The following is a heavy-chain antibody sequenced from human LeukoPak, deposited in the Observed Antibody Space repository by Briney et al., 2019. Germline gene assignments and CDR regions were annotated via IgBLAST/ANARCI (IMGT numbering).Heavy chain of an antibody. D-gene: IGHD2-2*01. CDR3: VQGSSTSFATLYYYYYGMDV. Sequence: PGGSLRLSCAASGFTFSSYAMHWVRQAPGKGLEWVAVISYDGSNKYYADSVKGRFTISRDNSKNTLYLQMNSLRAEDTAVYYCVQGSSTSFATLYYYYYGMDVWGQGTTVTVSS. CDR2: ISYDGSNK. V-gene: IGHV3-30*04. CDR1: GFTFSSYA. J-gene: IGHJ6*02.